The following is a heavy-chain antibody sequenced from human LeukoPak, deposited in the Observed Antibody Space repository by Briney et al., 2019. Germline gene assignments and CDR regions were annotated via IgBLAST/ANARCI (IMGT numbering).Heavy chain of an antibody. CDR3: ARAEFSSGDFDY. CDR1: GGSISSSSYY. Sequence: SETLSLTCTVSGGSISSSSYYWGWIRQPPGKGLEWIGSIYHSGRTYYNPSLKSRVTISVDTSKNQVSLRLSSVTAADTAVYYCARAEFSSGDFDYWGQGTLVTVSS. CDR2: IYHSGRT. V-gene: IGHV4-39*07. J-gene: IGHJ4*02. D-gene: IGHD6-19*01.